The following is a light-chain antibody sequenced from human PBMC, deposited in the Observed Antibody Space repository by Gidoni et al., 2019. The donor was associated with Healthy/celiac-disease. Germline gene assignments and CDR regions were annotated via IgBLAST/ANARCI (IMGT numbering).Light chain of an antibody. J-gene: IGLJ1*01. CDR1: SLRSYY. Sequence: SSQLTQDPAVSLGLGQTVRITCQGASLRSYYASWYQQKPGQAPVLVIYGKNNRPSGIPDRFSGSSSGNTASLTITGAQAEDEADYYCNSRDSSGNHYVFGTGTKVTVL. CDR3: NSRDSSGNHYV. V-gene: IGLV3-19*01. CDR2: GKN.